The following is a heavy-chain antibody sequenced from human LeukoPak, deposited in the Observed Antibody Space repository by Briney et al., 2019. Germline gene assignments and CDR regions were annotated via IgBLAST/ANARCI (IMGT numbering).Heavy chain of an antibody. CDR1: GGSISSYY. CDR2: IYYSGTT. D-gene: IGHD6-13*01. Sequence: SETLSLTCTVSGGSISSYYWNWIRQPPGKGLEWIGYIYYSGTTNYNPSLKSRVTISVDTSKNQFSLKLSSVTAADTAVYYCAREGLAATIDYWGQGTLVTVSS. CDR3: AREGLAATIDY. V-gene: IGHV4-59*12. J-gene: IGHJ4*02.